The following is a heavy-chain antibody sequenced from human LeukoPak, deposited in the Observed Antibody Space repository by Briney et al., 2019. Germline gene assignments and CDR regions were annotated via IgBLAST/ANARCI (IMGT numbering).Heavy chain of an antibody. CDR1: GGSISSYY. CDR3: ARVISDGVYYYYYMDV. Sequence: SETLSLTCTVSGGSISSYYWSWIRQPAGKGLEWIGRIYTSGSTNCNPSLKSRVTMSVDTSKNQFSLKLSSVTAADTAVYYCARVISDGVYYYYYMDVWGKGTTVTVSS. V-gene: IGHV4-4*07. J-gene: IGHJ6*03. CDR2: IYTSGST. D-gene: IGHD3/OR15-3a*01.